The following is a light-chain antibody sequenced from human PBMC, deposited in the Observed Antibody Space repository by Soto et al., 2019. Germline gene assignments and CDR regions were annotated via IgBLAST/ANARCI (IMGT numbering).Light chain of an antibody. CDR1: QSVNTY. V-gene: IGKV3-11*01. Sequence: EIGLTQSPATLSLSPGERAIFSCRASQSVNTYLAWYQQKPGQAPRLLIYDASNRATGIPARFSGSGSGTDFTLTISSLETEDFAVYYCQQGNNWPSYTFGQGTKLEIK. CDR3: QQGNNWPSYT. J-gene: IGKJ2*01. CDR2: DAS.